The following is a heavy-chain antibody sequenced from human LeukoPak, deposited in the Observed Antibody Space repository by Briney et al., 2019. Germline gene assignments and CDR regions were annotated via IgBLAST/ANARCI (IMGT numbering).Heavy chain of an antibody. J-gene: IGHJ4*02. CDR3: ARGGSYFSS. CDR1: GFTLYYHW. D-gene: IGHD1-26*01. V-gene: IGHV3-7*04. Sequence: GSLRPPFGGSGFTLYYHWVKWVRQASGEGLEWVANIKEDGSEKYYVDSVKGRFTISRDNAKNSLYLQMNILRAEDTAVYYCARGGSYFSSWGQGSLVTVSS. CDR2: IKEDGSEK.